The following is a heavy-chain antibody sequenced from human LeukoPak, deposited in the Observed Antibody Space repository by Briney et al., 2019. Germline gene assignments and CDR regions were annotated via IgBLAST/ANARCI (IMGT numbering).Heavy chain of an antibody. Sequence: GESLKISCKATGYSLTNYWIGWVRQMPGKGLEWMGIVYPDDSDTRYNPPLYGQVFISVDRSTNTAHLQWSSLKASDTGIYYCARGSYGSGRSGREYFFDSWGQGTLVTVSS. D-gene: IGHD3-16*01. J-gene: IGHJ5*01. CDR2: VYPDDSDT. CDR1: GYSLTNYW. V-gene: IGHV5-51*01. CDR3: ARGSYGSGRSGREYFFDS.